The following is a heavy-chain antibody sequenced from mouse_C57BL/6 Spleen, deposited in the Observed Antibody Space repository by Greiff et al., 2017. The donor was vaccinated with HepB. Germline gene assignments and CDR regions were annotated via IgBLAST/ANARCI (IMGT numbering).Heavy chain of an antibody. J-gene: IGHJ2*01. CDR3: ARRGTGNYFDY. Sequence: QVQLQQPGAELVKPGASVKLSCKASGYTFTSYWMQWVKQRPGQGLEWIGEIDPSDSYTNYNQKFKGKATLTVDTSPSTAYMQLSSLTSEDSAVYYCARRGTGNYFDYWGQGTTLTVSS. CDR2: IDPSDSYT. CDR1: GYTFTSYW. V-gene: IGHV1-50*01.